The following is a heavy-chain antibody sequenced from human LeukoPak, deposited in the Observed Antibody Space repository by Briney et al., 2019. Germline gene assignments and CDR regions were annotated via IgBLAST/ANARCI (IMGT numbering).Heavy chain of an antibody. Sequence: GGSLRLSCAASGFTFSYSAMSWVRQAPGKGLEWGSSITTGGGSTYYADSVKGRFTISRDNSKNTLFLQMNSLRAEDTAVYYCAKALSGTLAGNFDYWGQGTLLTVSS. J-gene: IGHJ4*02. CDR1: GFTFSYSA. V-gene: IGHV3-23*01. CDR3: AKALSGTLAGNFDY. D-gene: IGHD1-1*01. CDR2: ITTGGGST.